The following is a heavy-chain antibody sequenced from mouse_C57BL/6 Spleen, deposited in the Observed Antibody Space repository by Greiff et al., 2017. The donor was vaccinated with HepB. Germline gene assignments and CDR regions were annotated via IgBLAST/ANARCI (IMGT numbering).Heavy chain of an antibody. D-gene: IGHD1-1*01. J-gene: IGHJ1*03. CDR1: GYTFTSYW. CDR3: ARSPLITPVDGWYFDV. CDR2: IDPNSGGT. Sequence: QVQLQQPGAELVKPGASVKLSCKASGYTFTSYWMHWVKQRPGRGLEWIGRIDPNSGGTKYNEKFKSKATLTVDKPSSTAYMQLSSLTSEDSAVYYCARSPLITPVDGWYFDVWGTGTTVTVSS. V-gene: IGHV1-72*01.